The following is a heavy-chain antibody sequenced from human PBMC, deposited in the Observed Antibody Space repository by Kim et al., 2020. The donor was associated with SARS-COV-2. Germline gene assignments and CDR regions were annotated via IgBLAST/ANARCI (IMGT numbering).Heavy chain of an antibody. V-gene: IGHV3-23*01. CDR3: ASRPPCSGGMCHPLYY. Sequence: GGSLRLSCAASGFTFNNYDMSWVRQAPGKGLQRVSLIDSSGVTTYYADSVEGRFTISRDNSKNTLYLQMNSLRAEDTALYYCASRPPCSGGMCHPLYYWGQGALVTVSS. CDR1: GFTFNNYD. CDR2: IDSSGVTT. J-gene: IGHJ4*02. D-gene: IGHD2-15*01.